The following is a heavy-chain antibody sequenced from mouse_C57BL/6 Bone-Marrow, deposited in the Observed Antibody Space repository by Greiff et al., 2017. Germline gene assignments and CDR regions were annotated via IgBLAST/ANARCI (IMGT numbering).Heavy chain of an antibody. CDR1: GYTFTSYW. Sequence: QVQLKQPGAELVRPGSSVKLSCKASGYTFTSYWMHWVKQRPGQGLEWIGNINPCDSDTNYNQKFKDKATLTVDKSSSTAYMQLSSLTSEDSAVDYCGGAGVWGCAYWGQGTLVTVSA. J-gene: IGHJ3*01. CDR3: GGAGVWGCAY. CDR2: INPCDSDT. V-gene: IGHV1-61*01.